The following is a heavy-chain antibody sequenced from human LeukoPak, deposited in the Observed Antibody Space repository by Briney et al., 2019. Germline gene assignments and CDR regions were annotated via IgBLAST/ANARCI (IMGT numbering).Heavy chain of an antibody. V-gene: IGHV1-8*01. CDR3: ARGLSDTAMATYYYYYYMDV. Sequence: ASVKVSCKASGYTFTSYDINWVRQATGQGLEWMGWTNPNSGNTGYAQKFQGRVTMTRNTSISTAYMELSSLRSEDTAVYYCARGLSDTAMATYYYYYYMDVWGKGTTVTVSS. CDR1: GYTFTSYD. D-gene: IGHD5-18*01. J-gene: IGHJ6*03. CDR2: TNPNSGNT.